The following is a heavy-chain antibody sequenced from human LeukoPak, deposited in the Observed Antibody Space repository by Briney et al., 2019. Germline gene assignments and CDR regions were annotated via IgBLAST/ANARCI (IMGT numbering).Heavy chain of an antibody. CDR1: GGSISSGSYY. CDR3: ARLEFPKLRGYSYGPVVPGGDY. CDR2: IYTSGST. D-gene: IGHD5-18*01. Sequence: SETLSLTCTVSGGSISSGSYYWSWIRQPAGKGLEWIGRIYTSGSTNYNPSLKSRVTISVDTSKNQFSLKLSSVTAADTAVYYCARLEFPKLRGYSYGPVVPGGDYWGQGTLVTVSS. V-gene: IGHV4-61*02. J-gene: IGHJ4*02.